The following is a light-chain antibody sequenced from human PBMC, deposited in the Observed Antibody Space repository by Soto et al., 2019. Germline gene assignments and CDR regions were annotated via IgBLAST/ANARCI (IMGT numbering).Light chain of an antibody. CDR1: QSASTY. Sequence: EIVLTQSPATLSLSPGERATLSCRASQSASTYLAWYQQKPGQAPRLLIYDASNRATGIPARFSGSGSGTDFTLTISSLEPEDFAVSYCQQRTNSPLTFGGGTKVDIK. J-gene: IGKJ4*01. CDR3: QQRTNSPLT. V-gene: IGKV3-11*01. CDR2: DAS.